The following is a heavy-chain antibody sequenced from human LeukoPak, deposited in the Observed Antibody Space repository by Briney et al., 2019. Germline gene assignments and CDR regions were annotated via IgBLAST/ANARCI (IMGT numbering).Heavy chain of an antibody. D-gene: IGHD5-24*01. CDR3: ARDLEMATITPRRLSY. CDR1: GYTFTAYS. CDR2: INPNSGGT. V-gene: IGHV1-2*02. Sequence: ASVKVSCKASGYTFTAYSMHWVRQAPGQGLEWMGWINPNSGGTNYAQKFQGRVTMTRDTSISTAYMELSRLRSDDTAVYYCARDLEMATITPRRLSYWGQGTLVTVSS. J-gene: IGHJ4*02.